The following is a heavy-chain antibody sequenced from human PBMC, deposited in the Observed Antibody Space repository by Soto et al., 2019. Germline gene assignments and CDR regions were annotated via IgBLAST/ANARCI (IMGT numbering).Heavy chain of an antibody. V-gene: IGHV1-18*04. J-gene: IGHJ6*02. D-gene: IGHD4-4*01. CDR1: GYTFTSYG. Sequence: ASVKVSCKASGYTFTSYGISWVRQAPGQGLEWMGWISAYNGNTNYAQKLQGRVTMTTDTSTSTAYMELRSLRSDDTAVYYCARDSTTTVTLSYYYYYGMDVWAQGTTVTVSS. CDR2: ISAYNGNT. CDR3: ARDSTTTVTLSYYYYYGMDV.